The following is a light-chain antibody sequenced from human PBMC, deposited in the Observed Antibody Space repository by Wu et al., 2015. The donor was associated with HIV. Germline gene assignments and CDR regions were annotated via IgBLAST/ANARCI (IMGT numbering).Light chain of an antibody. V-gene: IGKV3-15*01. CDR3: QQYGQWPHS. J-gene: IGKJ2*03. CDR2: RAS. Sequence: EVVMTQSPATLSVSPGDRATLSCRADYDIGSNLAWYQQKPGQSPRLLIYRASTRATGFPARFSGTGSGTDFTLTISNLQSEDVAFYYCQQYGQWPHSFGQGTKL. CDR1: YDIGSN.